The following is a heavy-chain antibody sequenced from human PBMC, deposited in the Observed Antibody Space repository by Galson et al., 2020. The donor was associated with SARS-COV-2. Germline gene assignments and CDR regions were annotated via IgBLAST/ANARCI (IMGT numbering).Heavy chain of an antibody. CDR3: VRAQGFGGGGPCYSCGLDV. D-gene: IGHD2-15*01. Sequence: GGSLRLSCAASGFSFSDHYMDWVRQAPGKGLEWVGRTRNKANSYTTEYAASVKGRFTTSRDDSKNSMWLQMNSLKTEDTAVYYCVRAQGFGGGGPCYSCGLDVWGQGTTVTVSS. V-gene: IGHV3-72*01. J-gene: IGHJ6*02. CDR1: GFSFSDHY. CDR2: TRNKANSYTT.